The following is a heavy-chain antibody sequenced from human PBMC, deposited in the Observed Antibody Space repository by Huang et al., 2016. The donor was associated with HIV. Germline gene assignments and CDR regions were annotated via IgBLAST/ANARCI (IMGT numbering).Heavy chain of an antibody. CDR2: ISASSGDT. CDR3: ARDPKYHRIGYYRQRRGIDI. CDR1: GYTFTSYG. D-gene: IGHD3-22*01. Sequence: QIQLMQSGPELKQPGASVKVSCKASGYTFTSYGITWVRQAPGQGPEWIGLISASSGDTESAKKFQGIVALTTDTSTNIASMELRILRSDDTAKYYCARDPKYHRIGYYRQRRGIDIWGQGTMVIVSS. V-gene: IGHV1-18*01. J-gene: IGHJ3*02.